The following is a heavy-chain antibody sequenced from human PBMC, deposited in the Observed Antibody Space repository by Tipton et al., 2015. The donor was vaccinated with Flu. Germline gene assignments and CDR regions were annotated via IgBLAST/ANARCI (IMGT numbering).Heavy chain of an antibody. V-gene: IGHV4-34*01. CDR2: IYSSGST. D-gene: IGHD3-16*01. Sequence: TLSLTCAVYGGSFSGYYWSWIRQPPGKGLEWIGCIYSSGSTYYNPSLKSRVTISLDTSKNQFSLKLSSVTAADTAVYYCAKVLFGWVESWAQGTLVTVSS. CDR1: GGSFSGYY. J-gene: IGHJ5*01. CDR3: AKVLFGWVES.